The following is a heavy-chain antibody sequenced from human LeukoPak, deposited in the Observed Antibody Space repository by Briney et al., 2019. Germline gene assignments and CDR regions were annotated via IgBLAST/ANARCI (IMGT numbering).Heavy chain of an antibody. CDR3: ARDSSSPYYFDY. Sequence: GGPLRLSCAASGFPFSSYWMSWVRQAPGKGLEWVANIKQDGSEKYYVDSVKCRFTISRDNAKNSLYLQMNSLRAEDTAVYYCARDSSSPYYFDYWGQGTLVTVSS. J-gene: IGHJ4*02. CDR2: IKQDGSEK. V-gene: IGHV3-7*01. CDR1: GFPFSSYW.